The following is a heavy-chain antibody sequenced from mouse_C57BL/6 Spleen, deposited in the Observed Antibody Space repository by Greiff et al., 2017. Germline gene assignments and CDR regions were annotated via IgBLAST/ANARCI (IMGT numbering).Heavy chain of an antibody. V-gene: IGHV6-3*01. Sequence: EVQRVESGGGLVQPGGSMKLSCVASGFTFSNYWMNWVRQSPEKGLEWVAQIRLKSDNYATDYAESVKGRFTISRDDSKSSVYLQMNNVRAEDTGIYYCTAFWDWGQGTTLTVSS. CDR1: GFTFSNYW. CDR2: IRLKSDNYAT. D-gene: IGHD4-1*01. CDR3: TAFWD. J-gene: IGHJ2*01.